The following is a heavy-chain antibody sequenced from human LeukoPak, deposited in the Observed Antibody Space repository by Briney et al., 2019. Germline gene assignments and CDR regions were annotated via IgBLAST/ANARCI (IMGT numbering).Heavy chain of an antibody. D-gene: IGHD3-3*01. J-gene: IGHJ4*02. V-gene: IGHV1-24*01. Sequence: ASVKVSCKVSGYTLTELSMHWVRQAPGKGLEWMGGFDPEDGETIYAQKFQGRVTMTEDTSTDTAYMELSSLRSEDTAVYYCATVDDFWSGRDYWGQGTLVTFSS. CDR2: FDPEDGET. CDR3: ATVDDFWSGRDY. CDR1: GYTLTELS.